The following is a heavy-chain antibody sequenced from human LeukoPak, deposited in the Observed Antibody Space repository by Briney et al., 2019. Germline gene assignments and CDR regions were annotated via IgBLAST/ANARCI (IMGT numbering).Heavy chain of an antibody. Sequence: SQTLSLTCAVSGDSVSSDNATWNWIRQSPSRGLEWLGRTYFRSKWYNDFAASVRGRITINADTSKNQFSLQLNSVTPEDTAVYYCVRQREQVMLYYYFDLWGRGTLVTVSS. CDR3: VRQREQVMLYYYFDL. V-gene: IGHV6-1*01. CDR1: GDSVSSDNAT. J-gene: IGHJ2*01. D-gene: IGHD1-26*01. CDR2: TYFRSKWYN.